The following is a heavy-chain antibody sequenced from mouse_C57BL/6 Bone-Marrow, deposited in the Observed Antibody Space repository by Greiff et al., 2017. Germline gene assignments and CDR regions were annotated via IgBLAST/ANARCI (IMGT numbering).Heavy chain of an antibody. J-gene: IGHJ1*03. CDR2: SRNKANDYTT. D-gene: IGHD2-3*01. Sequence: EVQLMESGGGLVQSGRSLRLSCATSGFTFSDFYMEWVRQAPGKGLEWIAASRNKANDYTTEYSASVKGRFIVSRDTSQSILYLQMNALRAEDTAIYYCARENDGYSWYFDVWGTGTTVTVSS. CDR1: GFTFSDFY. V-gene: IGHV7-1*01. CDR3: ARENDGYSWYFDV.